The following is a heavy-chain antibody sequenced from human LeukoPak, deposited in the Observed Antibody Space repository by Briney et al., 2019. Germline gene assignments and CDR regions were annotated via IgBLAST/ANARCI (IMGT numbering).Heavy chain of an antibody. CDR3: AVLGGSGSQLGPKV. Sequence: SETLSLTCAVYGGSFSGYYWSWIRQPPGKGLEWIGEINHSGSTNYNPSLKSRVTISVDASKNQFSLKLSSVTAADTAVYYCAVLGGSGSQLGPKVWGQGTTVTVSS. CDR2: INHSGST. CDR1: GGSFSGYY. V-gene: IGHV4-34*01. D-gene: IGHD3-10*01. J-gene: IGHJ6*02.